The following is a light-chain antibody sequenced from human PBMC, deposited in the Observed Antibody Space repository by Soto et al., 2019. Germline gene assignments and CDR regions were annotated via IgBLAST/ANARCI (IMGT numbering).Light chain of an antibody. Sequence: EIVLTQSPGTLSLSPGERATFSCSASHSVSSTYLTWYQQKPGQAPRLLISGASSRAAGVPDRFSGSGSGTDFTLAISRLEPEDFAVYYCQQYGSSPRTFGGGTKVEIK. CDR2: GAS. CDR3: QQYGSSPRT. CDR1: HSVSSTY. J-gene: IGKJ4*01. V-gene: IGKV3-20*01.